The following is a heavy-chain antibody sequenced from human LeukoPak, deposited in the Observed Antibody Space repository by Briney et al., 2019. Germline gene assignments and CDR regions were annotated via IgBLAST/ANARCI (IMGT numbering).Heavy chain of an antibody. V-gene: IGHV4-59*12. D-gene: IGHD1-14*01. Sequence: SETLSLTCTVSGGSISNYYWSWIRQPPGKGLEWIGYIYHSGSTYYNPSLKSRVTISVDGSKNQFSLKLSSVTAADTAVYYCARDRNPDAFDIWGQGTMVTVSS. CDR2: IYHSGST. CDR1: GGSISNYY. J-gene: IGHJ3*02. CDR3: ARDRNPDAFDI.